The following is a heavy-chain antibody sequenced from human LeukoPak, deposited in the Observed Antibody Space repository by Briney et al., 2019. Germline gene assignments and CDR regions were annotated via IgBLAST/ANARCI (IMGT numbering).Heavy chain of an antibody. CDR1: GFTFDDYG. CDR3: ARRDIVVVPAAIFGAFDI. Sequence: VGSLRLSCAASGFTFDDYGMSWVRQAPGKGLEWVSGINWNGGSTGYADSVKGRFTISRDNAKNSLCLQMNSLRAEDTALYYCARRDIVVVPAAIFGAFDIWGQGTMVTVSS. J-gene: IGHJ3*02. CDR2: INWNGGST. D-gene: IGHD2-2*02. V-gene: IGHV3-20*04.